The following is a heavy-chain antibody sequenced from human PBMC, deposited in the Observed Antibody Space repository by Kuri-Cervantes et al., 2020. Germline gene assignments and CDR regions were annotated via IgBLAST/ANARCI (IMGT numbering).Heavy chain of an antibody. Sequence: SVKVSCKASGGTFSSYAISWVRQAPGQGLEWMGGIIPIFGTANYAQKFQGRVTITTDESTSTAYMELSRLRSDDTAVYYCARGEKYSSGYFDYWGQGTLVTVSS. CDR1: GGTFSSYA. CDR2: IIPIFGTA. CDR3: ARGEKYSSGYFDY. D-gene: IGHD6-19*01. V-gene: IGHV1-69*05. J-gene: IGHJ4*02.